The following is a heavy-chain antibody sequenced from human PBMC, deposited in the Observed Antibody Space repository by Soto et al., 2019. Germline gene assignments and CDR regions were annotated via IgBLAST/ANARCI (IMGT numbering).Heavy chain of an antibody. Sequence: GGSLRLSCAASGFTFSSYAMHWVRQAPGKGLEWVAVISYDGSNKYYADSVKGRFTISRDNSKNTLYLQMNSLRAEDTAVYYCATPFALYSGSYYVFDYWGQGTLVTVSS. CDR2: ISYDGSNK. D-gene: IGHD1-26*01. CDR3: ATPFALYSGSYYVFDY. V-gene: IGHV3-30-3*01. CDR1: GFTFSSYA. J-gene: IGHJ4*02.